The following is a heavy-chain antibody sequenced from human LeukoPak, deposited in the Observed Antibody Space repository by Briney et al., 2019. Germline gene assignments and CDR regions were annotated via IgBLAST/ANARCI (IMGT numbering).Heavy chain of an antibody. CDR3: ARDYGMDV. CDR2: ISYDGSNT. Sequence: GGSLRLSCAASGFTFSSYGMHWVRQAPGKGLEWVAVISYDGSNTYYADSVKGRFTISRDNSKNTLYLQMNSLRAEDTAVYYCARDYGMDVWGQGTTVTVSS. CDR1: GFTFSSYG. V-gene: IGHV3-30*03. J-gene: IGHJ6*02.